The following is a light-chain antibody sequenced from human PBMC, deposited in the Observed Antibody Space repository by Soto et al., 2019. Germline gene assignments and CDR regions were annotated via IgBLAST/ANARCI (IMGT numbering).Light chain of an antibody. J-gene: IGLJ2*01. CDR3: GTWDSSLSAVV. Sequence: QPVLTQPPSVSAAPGQYVTISCSGSSSNLGTNYVSWYQQFPGTAPKLLIYDNNQRPSGIPDRFSGSKSGTSATLGITGLQTGDEADYYCGTWDSSLSAVVFGGGTKVTVL. CDR2: DNN. V-gene: IGLV1-51*01. CDR1: SSNLGTNY.